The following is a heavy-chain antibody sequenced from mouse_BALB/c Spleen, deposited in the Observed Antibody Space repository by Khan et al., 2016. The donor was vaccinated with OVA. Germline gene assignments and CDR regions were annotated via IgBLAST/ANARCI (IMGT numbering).Heavy chain of an antibody. CDR2: IIYTGYT. CDR1: GDSITTGY. V-gene: IGHV3-8*02. Sequence: EVQLVESGPSLVKPSQTLSLTCSVTGDSITTGYWNWIRKFPGNKLEYMGYIIYTGYTYYNPSLKSRISITRHTSNNQYYLLLNSVTDEDTATYYCARATYRYAFVYWGQGTLVTVSA. CDR3: ARATYRYAFVY. D-gene: IGHD2-14*01. J-gene: IGHJ3*01.